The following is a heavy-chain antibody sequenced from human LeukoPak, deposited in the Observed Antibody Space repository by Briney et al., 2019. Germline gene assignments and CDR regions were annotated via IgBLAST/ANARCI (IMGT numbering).Heavy chain of an antibody. J-gene: IGHJ5*02. CDR1: GYRFTSYW. Sequence: GESLKISFKGSGYRFTSYWIDWVRQMPGKGLEWMGIIYPGDSDTRYSASFEGQVTISADKSISTAYLQWSSLKASDTAMYYCARRGYYDSRGQYNWFDPWGQGTLVTVSS. CDR2: IYPGDSDT. V-gene: IGHV5-51*01. CDR3: ARRGYYDSRGQYNWFDP. D-gene: IGHD3-22*01.